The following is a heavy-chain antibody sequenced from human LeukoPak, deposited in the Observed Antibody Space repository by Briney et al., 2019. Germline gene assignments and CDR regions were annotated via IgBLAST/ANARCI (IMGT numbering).Heavy chain of an antibody. D-gene: IGHD1-1*01. Sequence: SETLSLTCTVSGGSISSYYWSWIRQPAGKGLEWIGRIYTSGSTNYNPSLKSRVTISVDTSKNQFSLKLSSVTAADTAVYYCARGLVWKSHFDYWGQGTLVTVSS. CDR1: GGSISSYY. CDR3: ARGLVWKSHFDY. CDR2: IYTSGST. J-gene: IGHJ4*02. V-gene: IGHV4-4*07.